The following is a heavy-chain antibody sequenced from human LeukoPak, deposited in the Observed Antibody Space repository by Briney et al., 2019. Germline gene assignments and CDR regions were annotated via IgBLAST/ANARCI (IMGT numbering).Heavy chain of an antibody. CDR2: ISSSGNTI. D-gene: IGHD3-22*01. CDR3: ARDGRYDASGHYDY. Sequence: RGSLRLSCAGSRFTLSRNSMNWVRQVPGKGLEWISYISSSGNTIYYADSVKGRFTISRDNAKTSLYLQMNSLRGEDTAVYYCARDGRYDASGHYDYWGQGTLVTVSS. V-gene: IGHV3-48*01. CDR1: RFTLSRNS. J-gene: IGHJ4*02.